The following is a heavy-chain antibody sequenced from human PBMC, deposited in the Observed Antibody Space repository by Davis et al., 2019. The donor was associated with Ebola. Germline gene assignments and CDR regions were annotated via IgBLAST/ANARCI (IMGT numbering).Heavy chain of an antibody. D-gene: IGHD5-18*01. CDR3: ARDPRRYSYGNNYYDGMDV. CDR2: IYHSGST. CDR1: GGSISPYH. J-gene: IGHJ6*04. Sequence: MPSETLSLTCTVSGGSISPYHWSCIRQPPGQGLEWIGYIYHSGSTYYNPSLKSRVTISIDTSKNQFSLKLSSVTAADTAVYYCARDPRRYSYGNNYYDGMDVWGKGTTVTVAS. V-gene: IGHV4-59*01.